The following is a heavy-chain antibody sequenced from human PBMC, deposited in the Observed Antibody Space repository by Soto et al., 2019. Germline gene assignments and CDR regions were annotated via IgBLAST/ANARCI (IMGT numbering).Heavy chain of an antibody. Sequence: ASVKVSCKASGGTFTSYGISWVRQAPGQGLEWMGWISAYNGNTNYAQKLQGRVTMTTDTSTSTAYMELRSLRSDDTAVYYCAAHNWNDVTYGYYYGMDVWGQGTTVTVSS. CDR1: GGTFTSYG. V-gene: IGHV1-18*01. CDR2: ISAYNGNT. J-gene: IGHJ6*02. D-gene: IGHD1-1*01. CDR3: AAHNWNDVTYGYYYGMDV.